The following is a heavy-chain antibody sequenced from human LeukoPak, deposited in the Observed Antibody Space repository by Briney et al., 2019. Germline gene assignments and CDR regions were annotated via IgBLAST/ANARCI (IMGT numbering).Heavy chain of an antibody. J-gene: IGHJ4*02. Sequence: GGSLRLSCAASGFTVSSNYMSWVRQAPGKGLEWVSVIYSGGSTYYADSVKGRFTISRDNSKNTLYLQMNSLRAEDTAVYYCARDARWLGFDYWGQGTLVTVSS. CDR3: ARDARWLGFDY. CDR2: IYSGGST. CDR1: GFTVSSNY. D-gene: IGHD5-24*01. V-gene: IGHV3-66*01.